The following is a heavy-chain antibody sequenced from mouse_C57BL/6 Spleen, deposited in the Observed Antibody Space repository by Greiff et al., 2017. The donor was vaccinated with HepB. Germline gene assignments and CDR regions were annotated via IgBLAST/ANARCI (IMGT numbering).Heavy chain of an antibody. Sequence: VQLQQSGAELVRPGTSVKLSCKASGYTFTSYWMHWVKQRPGQGLEWIGVIDPSDSYTNYNQKFKGKATLTVDTSSSTAYMQLSSLTSEDSAVYYCARGELRRDRWYFDVWGTGTTVTVSS. D-gene: IGHD2-4*01. J-gene: IGHJ1*03. CDR2: IDPSDSYT. V-gene: IGHV1-59*01. CDR1: GYTFTSYW. CDR3: ARGELRRDRWYFDV.